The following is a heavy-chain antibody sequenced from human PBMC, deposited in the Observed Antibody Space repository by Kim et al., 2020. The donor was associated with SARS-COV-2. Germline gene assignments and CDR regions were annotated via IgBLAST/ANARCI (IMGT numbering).Heavy chain of an antibody. CDR1: GFTFGTYG. D-gene: IGHD2-2*01. CDR2: IDGSGSHR. J-gene: IGHJ4*02. Sequence: GGSLRLSCAASGFTFGTYGMSWVRQAPGKGLEWVSAIDGSGSHRYYADSVKGRFTVSRDNSKKTVYLQMNSLRAEDTAVYYCAIVRKQHQSFDHWGQGTLVTVSS. V-gene: IGHV3-23*01. CDR3: AIVRKQHQSFDH.